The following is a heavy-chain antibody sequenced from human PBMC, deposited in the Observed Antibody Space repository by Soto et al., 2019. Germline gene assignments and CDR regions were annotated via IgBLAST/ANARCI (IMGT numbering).Heavy chain of an antibody. D-gene: IGHD2-2*01. J-gene: IGHJ4*02. Sequence: SETLSLTCTVSGGSITSSNYHWGWSRQPPGKGLEWIGTIYYSGNTYYNPSLKSRVTMSMDASKNQFSLTLSSVAVADTAVYYCSRLTNARPGDDWGQGTLVTVSS. CDR2: IYYSGNT. CDR1: GGSITSSNYH. V-gene: IGHV4-39*01. CDR3: SRLTNARPGDD.